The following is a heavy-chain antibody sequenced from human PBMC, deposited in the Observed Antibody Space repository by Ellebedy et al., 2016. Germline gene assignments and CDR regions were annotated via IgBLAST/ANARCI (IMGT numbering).Heavy chain of an antibody. Sequence: GESLKISCAASGFSFSDFFMTWIRRAPGKGLEWVSYITSSGARIYYADSVKGRFTVSRDNAKNSLYLQMNSLRAEDTAVYYCAREGISGIWVRAFDIWGQGTMVTVSS. CDR3: AREGISGIWVRAFDI. J-gene: IGHJ3*02. D-gene: IGHD2-15*01. CDR1: GFSFSDFF. CDR2: ITSSGARI. V-gene: IGHV3-11*01.